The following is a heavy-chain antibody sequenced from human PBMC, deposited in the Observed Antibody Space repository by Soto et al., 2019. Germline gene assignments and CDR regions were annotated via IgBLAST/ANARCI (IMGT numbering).Heavy chain of an antibody. CDR2: IIPIFGTA. D-gene: IGHD3-10*01. Sequence: QVQLVQSGAEVKKPGSSVKVSCKASGGTFSSYAISWVLQAPGQGLEWMGGIIPIFGTANYAQKFQGRVTITADESKSKAYMEMSSLRSEDTAVYYCGRGSYDHQHLGQGTLVTVSS. CDR1: GGTFSSYA. J-gene: IGHJ1*01. CDR3: GRGSYDHQH. V-gene: IGHV1-69*12.